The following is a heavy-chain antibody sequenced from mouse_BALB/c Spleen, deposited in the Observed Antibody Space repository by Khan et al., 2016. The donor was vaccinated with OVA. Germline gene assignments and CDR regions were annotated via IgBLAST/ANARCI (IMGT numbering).Heavy chain of an antibody. CDR2: ISSGSSNT. Sequence: EVELVESGGGLVQPGGSRKVSCAASGFTFSRFGMHWVRQAPEKGLEWVAYISSGSSNTYYADTVKGRSTIPRDNSYNTPFLQMTSLRSEDTAMYYCARMDYDCGGAWFAYWGQGTLVTVSA. CDR1: GFTFSRFG. J-gene: IGHJ3*01. CDR3: ARMDYDCGGAWFAY. V-gene: IGHV5-17*02. D-gene: IGHD2-4*01.